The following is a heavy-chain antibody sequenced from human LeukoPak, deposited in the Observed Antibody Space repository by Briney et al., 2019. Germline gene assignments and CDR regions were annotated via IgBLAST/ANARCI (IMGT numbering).Heavy chain of an antibody. V-gene: IGHV3-11*04. CDR2: ISSSGSTI. CDR1: GFTFSSYA. J-gene: IGHJ3*02. D-gene: IGHD3-3*01. CDR3: AGSSGDLEAFDI. Sequence: PGGSLRLSCAASGFTFSSYAMSWIRQAPGKGLEWVSYISSSGSTIYYADSVKGRFTISRDNAKNSLYLQMNSLRAEDTAVYYCAGSSGDLEAFDIWGQGTMVTVSS.